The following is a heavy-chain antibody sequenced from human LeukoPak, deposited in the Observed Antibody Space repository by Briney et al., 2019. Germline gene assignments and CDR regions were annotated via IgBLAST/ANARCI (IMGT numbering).Heavy chain of an antibody. CDR2: ISSSSSYI. Sequence: GGSLRLSCAASGFTFSSYSMNWVRQAPGKGLEWVSSISSSSSYIYYADSVKGRFTISRDNAKNSLYLQMNSLRAEDTAVYYCARAPFYYYGMDVWGQGTTVTVSS. CDR1: GFTFSSYS. J-gene: IGHJ6*02. V-gene: IGHV3-21*01. CDR3: ARAPFYYYGMDV.